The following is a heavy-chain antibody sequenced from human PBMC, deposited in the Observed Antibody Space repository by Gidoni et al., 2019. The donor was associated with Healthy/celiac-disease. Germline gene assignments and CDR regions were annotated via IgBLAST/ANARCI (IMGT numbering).Heavy chain of an antibody. CDR3: AKGRGLRYFDWLLLDY. V-gene: IGHV3-30*18. CDR2: ISYDGSNK. Sequence: QVQLVESGGGVVQPGRSLRLSCAASGFTFSSYGMHWVRQAPGKGLEWVAVISYDGSNKYYADSVKGRFTISRDNSKNTLYLQMNSLRAEDTAVYYCAKGRGLRYFDWLLLDYWGQGTLVTVSS. J-gene: IGHJ4*02. CDR1: GFTFSSYG. D-gene: IGHD3-9*01.